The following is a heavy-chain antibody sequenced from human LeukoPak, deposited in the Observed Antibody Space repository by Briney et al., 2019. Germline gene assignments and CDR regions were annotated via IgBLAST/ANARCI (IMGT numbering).Heavy chain of an antibody. Sequence: SETLSLTCTVSGGSIGSSSYNWGWIRQPLGKGLEWIGSIHYSGSTYYNPSLKSRVTISVDTSKNQFSLKLSSVTAADTAVYYCARLILTGISKYYFNYWGQGTLVTVSS. CDR2: IHYSGST. CDR1: GGSIGSSSYN. J-gene: IGHJ4*02. V-gene: IGHV4-39*01. CDR3: ARLILTGISKYYFNY. D-gene: IGHD7-27*01.